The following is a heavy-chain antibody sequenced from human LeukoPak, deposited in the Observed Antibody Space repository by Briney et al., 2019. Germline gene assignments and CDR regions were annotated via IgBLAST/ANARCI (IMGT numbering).Heavy chain of an antibody. J-gene: IGHJ4*02. CDR3: ARDDSSGYLADY. CDR1: GFTVDDYA. V-gene: IGHV3-9*01. D-gene: IGHD3-22*01. CDR2: ISWNSNSI. Sequence: GGSLRLSCAASGFTVDDYAMHWVRHAPGKGLEWVSGISWNSNSIGYADSVKGRFTISRDNAKNSLYLQMNSLRAEDTAVYYCARDDSSGYLADYWGQGTLVTVSS.